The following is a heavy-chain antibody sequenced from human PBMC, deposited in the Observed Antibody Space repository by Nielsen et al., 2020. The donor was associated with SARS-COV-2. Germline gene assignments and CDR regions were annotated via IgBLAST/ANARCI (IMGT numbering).Heavy chain of an antibody. CDR3: ARDSYIVPTNYYFDY. D-gene: IGHD5-12*01. Sequence: GGSLRLSCAASGFTFSSHWMSWVRQAPGTGLEWLANIKHDGSEQYYVDSVKGRFTMSRDNAKNLLYLQMNSLRDDDTAVYYCARDSYIVPTNYYFDYWGQGALVTVSS. CDR2: IKHDGSEQ. V-gene: IGHV3-7*01. CDR1: GFTFSSHW. J-gene: IGHJ4*02.